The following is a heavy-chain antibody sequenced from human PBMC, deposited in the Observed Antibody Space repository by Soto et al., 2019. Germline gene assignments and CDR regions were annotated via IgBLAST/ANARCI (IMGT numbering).Heavy chain of an antibody. V-gene: IGHV4-39*01. CDR3: ARSVAGTLGDFDY. CDR1: GGSISSSSYY. CDR2: IYYSGST. J-gene: IGHJ4*02. Sequence: PSETLSLTCTVSGGSISSSSYYWGWIRQPPGKGLEWIGSIYYSGSTYYNPSLKSRVTISVDTSKNQFSLKLSSVTAADTAVYYCARSVAGTLGDFDYWGQGTLVTVSS. D-gene: IGHD6-19*01.